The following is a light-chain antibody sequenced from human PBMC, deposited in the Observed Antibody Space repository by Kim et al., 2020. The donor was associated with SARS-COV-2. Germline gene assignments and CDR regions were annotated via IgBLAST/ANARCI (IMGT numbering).Light chain of an antibody. CDR2: DAS. CDR1: QSVSTK. CDR3: QQYNNWPPDT. Sequence: SPGEGATLSCRASQSVSTKVAWYQQKPGQAPRLLIYDASMRATGIPARFSGSGSRTEFTLTISSLQSEDFAVYFCQQYNNWPPDTFGQGTKLEI. J-gene: IGKJ2*01. V-gene: IGKV3-15*01.